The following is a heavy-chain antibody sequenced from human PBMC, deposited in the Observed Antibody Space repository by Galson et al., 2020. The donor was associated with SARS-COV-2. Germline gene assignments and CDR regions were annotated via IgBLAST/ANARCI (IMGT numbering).Heavy chain of an antibody. CDR2: ISSSSSYI. CDR3: ASTLAYCSGGSCGIEKGYFEL. D-gene: IGHD2-15*01. Sequence: GGSLSLSCAASGFTFSSYSMNWVRQAPGKGLEWVSSISSSSSYIYYADSVKGRFTISRDNAKNSLYLQMNSLRAEDTAVYYCASTLAYCSGGSCGIEKGYFELWGRGTLVTVSS. V-gene: IGHV3-21*01. J-gene: IGHJ2*01. CDR1: GFTFSSYS.